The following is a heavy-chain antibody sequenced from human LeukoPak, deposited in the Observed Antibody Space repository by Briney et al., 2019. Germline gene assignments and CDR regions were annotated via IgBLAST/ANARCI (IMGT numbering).Heavy chain of an antibody. CDR2: SYYSESA. J-gene: IGHJ6*02. CDR3: AGDKWVKAGNIWLHYGMDV. CDR1: GGSITSGDYW. Sequence: SETLSLTCSVSGGSITSGDYWWTWIRQPPGKGLEWIGYSYYSESAHYNPSLENRLSISVDTSKNQFSLRLSAVTAADTAVYYCAGDKWVKAGNIWLHYGMDVWGQGTTVTVSS. V-gene: IGHV4-30-4*01. D-gene: IGHD1-26*01.